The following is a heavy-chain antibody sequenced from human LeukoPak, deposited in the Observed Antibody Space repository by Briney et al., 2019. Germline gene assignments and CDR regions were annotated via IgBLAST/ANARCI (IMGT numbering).Heavy chain of an antibody. V-gene: IGHV4-38-2*02. D-gene: IGHD4-17*01. CDR3: ARDKGPSTVTTDGFDY. CDR1: GYSISSGYY. Sequence: SETLSLTCTVSGYSISSGYYWGWIRQPPGKGLEWIGSIYHSGSTYYNPSLKSRVTISVDTSKNQFSLKLSSVIAADTAVYYCARDKGPSTVTTDGFDYWGQGTLVTVSS. J-gene: IGHJ4*02. CDR2: IYHSGST.